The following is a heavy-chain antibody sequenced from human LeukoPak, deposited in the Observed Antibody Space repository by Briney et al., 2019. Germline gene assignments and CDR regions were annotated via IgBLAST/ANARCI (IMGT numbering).Heavy chain of an antibody. CDR3: ARRDYGDYSGFDP. Sequence: SETLSLTCAIYGESFNGGYFWSWIRQPPGKGLEWIGEINHSETTNYNPSLKSRVTISVDTSKNQFSLKLSSVTAADTAVYYCARRDYGDYSGFDPWGQGTLVTVSS. V-gene: IGHV4-34*01. D-gene: IGHD4-17*01. J-gene: IGHJ5*02. CDR2: INHSETT. CDR1: GESFNGGYF.